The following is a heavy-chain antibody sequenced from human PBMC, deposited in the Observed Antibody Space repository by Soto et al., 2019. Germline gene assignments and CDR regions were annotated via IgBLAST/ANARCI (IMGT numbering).Heavy chain of an antibody. J-gene: IGHJ4*02. CDR1: GFTLSPYG. CDR2: IKSDGTII. Sequence: GGSLRLSCAASGFTLSPYGMHWVRRAPGKGLVWVSRIKSDGTIINYADSVKGRATISRDNARNTLYLQVGSLRAEDTALYNCARAALNGASYFDLGGQGTLVTAPQ. CDR3: ARAALNGASYFDL. D-gene: IGHD1-26*01. V-gene: IGHV3-74*01.